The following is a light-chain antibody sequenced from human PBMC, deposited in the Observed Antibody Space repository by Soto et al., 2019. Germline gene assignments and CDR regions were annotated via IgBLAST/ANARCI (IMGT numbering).Light chain of an antibody. J-gene: IGLJ3*02. CDR1: SSDVGSYNL. CDR2: EGN. CDR3: CSFATSGTWV. V-gene: IGLV2-23*01. Sequence: QAASVSGSPGQSITISCTGTSSDVGSYNLVSWYQQHPGKAPKLMISEGNKRPSGISNRFSGSKFGNTASLTISGLQAEDEADYYCCSFATSGTWVFGGGTKVTVL.